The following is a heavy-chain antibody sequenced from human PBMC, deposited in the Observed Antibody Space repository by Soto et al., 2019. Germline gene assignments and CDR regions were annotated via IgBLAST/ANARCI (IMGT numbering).Heavy chain of an antibody. D-gene: IGHD7-27*01. Sequence: SETLSLTCTVSGGSISSSSYYWGWIRQPPGKGLEWIGSIYYSGSTYYNPSLKSRVTISVDTSKNQFSLQLNSVTPEDTAVYYCARSLGRRGMDVWGQGTTVTVSS. V-gene: IGHV4-39*01. CDR1: GGSISSSSYY. CDR3: ARSLGRRGMDV. J-gene: IGHJ6*02. CDR2: IYYSGST.